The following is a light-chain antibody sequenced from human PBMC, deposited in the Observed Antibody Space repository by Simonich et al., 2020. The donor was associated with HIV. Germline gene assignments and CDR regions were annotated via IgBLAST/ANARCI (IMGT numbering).Light chain of an antibody. J-gene: IGKJ2*01. Sequence: EIVLTQSPATLSLSPGERATLSCRASQSVSSYLAWYQQKPGQAPRLLIYDASTRATGIPARFSGSGSGTEFTLTISGMQSEDFVVYYCQQYNNWLYTFGQGTKLEIK. CDR1: QSVSSY. CDR2: DAS. V-gene: IGKV3-15*01. CDR3: QQYNNWLYT.